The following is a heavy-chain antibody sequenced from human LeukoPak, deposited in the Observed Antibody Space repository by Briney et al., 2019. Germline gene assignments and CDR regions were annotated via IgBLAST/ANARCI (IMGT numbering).Heavy chain of an antibody. CDR1: GFTFSSYG. D-gene: IGHD3-10*01. J-gene: IGHJ6*03. CDR3: AKVGVFYYYYYYMDV. Sequence: GGSLRLSCAASGFTFSSYGMHWVRQAPGKGLEWVAVISYDGSNKYYADSVKGRFTISRDNSKNTLYLQMNSLRAEDTAVYYCAKVGVFYYYYYYMDVWGKGTTVTVSS. V-gene: IGHV3-30*18. CDR2: ISYDGSNK.